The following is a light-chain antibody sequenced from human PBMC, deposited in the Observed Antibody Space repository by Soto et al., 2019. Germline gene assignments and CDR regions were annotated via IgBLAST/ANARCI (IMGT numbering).Light chain of an antibody. CDR1: QSVSRH. J-gene: IGKJ5*01. CDR3: QQYGSAPIT. Sequence: EILLTKSPSTISFSPLERSTLSFMASQSVSRHLAWYQQKPGQAPRLLIYDAYNRATGIPPRFSGSGSGTDFTLTISSLEPEDFGVFYCQQYGSAPITFGQGTRLEIK. CDR2: DAY. V-gene: IGKV3-11*01.